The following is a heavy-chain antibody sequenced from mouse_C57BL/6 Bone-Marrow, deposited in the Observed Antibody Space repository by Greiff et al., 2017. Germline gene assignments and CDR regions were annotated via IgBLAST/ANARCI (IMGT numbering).Heavy chain of an antibody. CDR1: GYTFTSYW. CDR2: IYPGSGST. CDR3: ARGGHYYGSSGY. D-gene: IGHD1-1*01. J-gene: IGHJ2*01. V-gene: IGHV1-55*01. Sequence: QVQLKQPGAELVKPGASVKMSCKASGYTFTSYWITWVKQRPGQGLEWIGDIYPGSGSTNYNEKFKSKATLTVDTSSSTAYMQLSSLTSEDSAVYYCARGGHYYGSSGYWGQGTTLTVSS.